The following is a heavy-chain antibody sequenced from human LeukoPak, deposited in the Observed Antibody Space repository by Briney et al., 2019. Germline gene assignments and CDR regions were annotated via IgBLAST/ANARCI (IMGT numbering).Heavy chain of an antibody. V-gene: IGHV3-7*01. CDR3: ARVGKNGWDFDH. Sequence: GSLRLSCAASGFTFSSYGMHWVRQAPGKGLEWLANINEGANVKFYVDSVKGRLIISRDNTKNSLYLQMSILRAEDTALYYCARVGKNGWDFDHWGQGTLVTVSS. CDR2: INEGANVK. D-gene: IGHD6-19*01. CDR1: GFTFSSYG. J-gene: IGHJ4*02.